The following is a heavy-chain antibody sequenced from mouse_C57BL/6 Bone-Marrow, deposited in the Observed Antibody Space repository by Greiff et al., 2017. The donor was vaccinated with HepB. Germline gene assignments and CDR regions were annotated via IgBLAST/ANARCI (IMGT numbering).Heavy chain of an antibody. J-gene: IGHJ1*03. Sequence: EVKLEESGGGLVKPGGSLKLSCAASGFTFSDYGMHWVRQAPEKGLEWVAYISSGSSTIYYADTVKGRFTISRDNAKNTLFLQMTSLRSEDTAMYYCARNYGRDWYFDVWGTGTTVTVSS. CDR2: ISSGSSTI. CDR3: ARNYGRDWYFDV. V-gene: IGHV5-17*01. D-gene: IGHD1-1*01. CDR1: GFTFSDYG.